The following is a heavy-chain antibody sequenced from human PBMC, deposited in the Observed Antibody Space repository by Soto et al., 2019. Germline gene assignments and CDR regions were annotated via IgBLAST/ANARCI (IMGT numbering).Heavy chain of an antibody. D-gene: IGHD6-19*01. J-gene: IGHJ5*02. CDR1: GYTFTSYV. CDR2: ISAYNGNT. Sequence: GASVKVSCKASGYTFTSYVISWVRQAPGQGLEWMGWISAYNGNTNYAQKLQGRVTMTTDTSTSTAYMELRSLRSDDTAVYYCARSGLHSSGRLRRFDPWGQGTLVTVSS. V-gene: IGHV1-18*01. CDR3: ARSGLHSSGRLRRFDP.